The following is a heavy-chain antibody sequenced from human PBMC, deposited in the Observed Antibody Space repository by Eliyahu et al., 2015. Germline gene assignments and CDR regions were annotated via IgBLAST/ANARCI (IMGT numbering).Heavy chain of an antibody. CDR3: AKRVDSPRRGSTTVTTSDYYFGMDV. Sequence: GLEWVAVISYDGSNKYYADSVKGRFTISRDNSEDTLYLQMNSLRAEDTAVYYCAKRVDSPRRGSTTVTTSDYYFGMDVWGQGTTVTVSS. J-gene: IGHJ6*02. D-gene: IGHD4-11*01. CDR2: ISYDGSNK. V-gene: IGHV3-30*18.